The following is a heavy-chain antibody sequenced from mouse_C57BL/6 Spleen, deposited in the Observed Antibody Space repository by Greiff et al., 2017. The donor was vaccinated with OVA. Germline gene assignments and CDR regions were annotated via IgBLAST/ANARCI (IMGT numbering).Heavy chain of an antibody. CDR2: IDPSDSET. CDR3: ASSYFYGCSSFAY. V-gene: IGHV1-52*01. D-gene: IGHD1-1*01. J-gene: IGHJ2*01. Sequence: QVQLQQPGAELVRPGSSVKLSCKASGYTFTSYWMHWVKQRPIQGLEWIGNIDPSDSETPYNQKFKDKATLTVDQSSSTASMLLSSLTSEDSSFYYCASSYFYGCSSFAYWGQGTTLTVSS. CDR1: GYTFTSYW.